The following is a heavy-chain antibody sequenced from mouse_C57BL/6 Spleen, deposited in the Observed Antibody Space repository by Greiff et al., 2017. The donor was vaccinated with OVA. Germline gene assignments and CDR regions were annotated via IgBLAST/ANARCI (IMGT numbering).Heavy chain of an antibody. CDR2: IYPSDSET. CDR3: ARRGTGYFDY. CDR1: GYTFTSYW. Sequence: VQLQQPGAELVRPGSSVKLSCKASGYTFTSYWMDWVKQRPGQGLEWIGNIYPSDSETPYNQKFKDKATLTVDKSSSTAYMQLSSLTAEDSAVYYCARRGTGYFDYWGQGTTLTVSS. V-gene: IGHV1-61*01. D-gene: IGHD4-1*01. J-gene: IGHJ2*01.